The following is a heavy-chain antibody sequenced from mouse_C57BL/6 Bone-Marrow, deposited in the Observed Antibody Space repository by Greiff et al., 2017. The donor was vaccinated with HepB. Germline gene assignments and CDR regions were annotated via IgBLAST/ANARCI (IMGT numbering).Heavy chain of an antibody. Sequence: EVQRVESGGGLVKPGGSLKLSCAASGFTFSDYGMHWVRQAPEKGLEWVAYISSGSSTIYYADTVKGRFTISRDNAKNTLFLQMTSLRSEDTAMYYCARPTVADYYAMDYWGQGTSVTVSS. D-gene: IGHD1-1*01. J-gene: IGHJ4*01. CDR1: GFTFSDYG. CDR2: ISSGSSTI. V-gene: IGHV5-17*01. CDR3: ARPTVADYYAMDY.